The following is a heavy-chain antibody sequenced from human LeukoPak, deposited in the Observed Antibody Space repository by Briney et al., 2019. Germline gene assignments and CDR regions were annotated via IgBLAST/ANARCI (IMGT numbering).Heavy chain of an antibody. CDR2: ISAYNGNT. CDR3: ARDLIEWELRFRGSGYFDY. D-gene: IGHD1-26*01. V-gene: IGHV1-18*01. J-gene: IGHJ4*02. Sequence: ASVKVSCKASGYTFTSYGISWVRRAPGQGLEWMGWISAYNGNTNYAQKLQGRVTTTTDTSTSTAYMELRSLRSDDTAVYYCARDLIEWELRFRGSGYFDYWGQGTLVTVSS. CDR1: GYTFTSYG.